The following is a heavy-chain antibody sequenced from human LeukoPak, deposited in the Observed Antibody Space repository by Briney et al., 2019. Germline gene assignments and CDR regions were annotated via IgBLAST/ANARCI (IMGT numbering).Heavy chain of an antibody. Sequence: PSETLSLTCTQRGGCISSYDWSWIRQPAGKGLEWIGRIYTSGSTNYNPSLKSRVTISVDKSKNQFSLKLSSVTAADTALYYCARPIRYYFDYWGQGTLVTVSS. V-gene: IGHV4-4*07. CDR1: GGCISSYD. CDR2: IYTSGST. J-gene: IGHJ4*02. D-gene: IGHD3-9*01. CDR3: ARPIRYYFDY.